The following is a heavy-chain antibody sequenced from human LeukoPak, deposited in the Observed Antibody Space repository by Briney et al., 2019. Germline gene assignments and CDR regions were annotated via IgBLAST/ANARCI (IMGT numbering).Heavy chain of an antibody. V-gene: IGHV3-74*01. CDR1: GFTFSKYW. CDR3: ARVPRWGGPDY. CDR2: INSDGSSI. Sequence: GGSLRLSCAASGFTFSKYWMHWVRQAPGKGLVWVSRINSDGSSITYADSVKGRFTISRDNSKNTLYLQMNSLRAEDTAVYYCARVPRWGGPDYWGQGTLVTVSS. J-gene: IGHJ4*02. D-gene: IGHD3-16*01.